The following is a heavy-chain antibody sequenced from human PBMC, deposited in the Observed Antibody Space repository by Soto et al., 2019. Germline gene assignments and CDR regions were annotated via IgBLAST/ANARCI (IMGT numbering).Heavy chain of an antibody. V-gene: IGHV3-21*01. CDR3: ARDGWDCSSTSCPIPFDY. CDR2: ISSSSSYI. Sequence: GGSLRLSCAASGFTFSSYSMNWVRQAPGKGLEWVSSISSSSSYIYYADSVKGRFTISRDNAKNSLYLQMNSLRAEDTAVYYCARDGWDCSSTSCPIPFDYWGQGTLVTVSS. J-gene: IGHJ4*02. CDR1: GFTFSSYS. D-gene: IGHD2-2*01.